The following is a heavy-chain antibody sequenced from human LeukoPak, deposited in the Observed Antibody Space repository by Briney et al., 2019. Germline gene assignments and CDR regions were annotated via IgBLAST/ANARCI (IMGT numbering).Heavy chain of an antibody. CDR3: ARRGKTPLVRDYYYYMDV. CDR1: GYTFTRYY. V-gene: IGHV1-46*01. CDR2: VNPSGGST. J-gene: IGHJ6*03. D-gene: IGHD6-6*01. Sequence: VASEKISCEAFGYTFTRYYIHWVRQAPGQGREWMGIVNPSGGSTSYAQKFQGRVTMTRDMSTSTVYMELSSLRSEDTAVYYCARRGKTPLVRDYYYYMDVWGKGTTVTVSS.